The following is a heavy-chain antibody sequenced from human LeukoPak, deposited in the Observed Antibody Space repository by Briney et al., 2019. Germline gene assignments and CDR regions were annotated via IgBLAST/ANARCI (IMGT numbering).Heavy chain of an antibody. Sequence: GGSLRLSCAASGFTFRSYGMHWVRRAPGKGLEWVAVVSYGDSRKYYADSVKGRFTISRDNSNNVVYLQMNSLRPEDTAVHYCARDRDAGYNSGWNPFDYWGQGMLVTVSS. D-gene: IGHD6-19*01. CDR2: VSYGDSRK. J-gene: IGHJ4*02. CDR3: ARDRDAGYNSGWNPFDY. CDR1: GFTFRSYG. V-gene: IGHV3-30*03.